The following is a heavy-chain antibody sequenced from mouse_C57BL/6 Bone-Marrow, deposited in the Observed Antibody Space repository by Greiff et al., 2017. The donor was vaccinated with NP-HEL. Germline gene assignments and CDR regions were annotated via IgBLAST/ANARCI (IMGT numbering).Heavy chain of an antibody. CDR2: IDPSDIYT. D-gene: IGHD2-5*01. CDR1: GYTFTSYW. J-gene: IGHJ4*01. V-gene: IGHV1-69*01. Sequence: QVQLQQPGAELVMPGASVKLSCKASGYTFTSYWMHWVKQRPGQGLEWIGEIDPSDIYTNYNQKFKGKSTLTVDKSSSTAYMQLSSLTSEDSAVYYCARNYYSNYCYAMDYWGQGTSVTVSS. CDR3: ARNYYSNYCYAMDY.